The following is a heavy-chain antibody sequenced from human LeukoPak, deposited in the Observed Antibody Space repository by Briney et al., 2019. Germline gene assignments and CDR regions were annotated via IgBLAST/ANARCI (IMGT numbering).Heavy chain of an antibody. CDR2: INHSGST. D-gene: IGHD1-26*01. CDR3: ASFAAAPGGRDY. Sequence: SETLSLTCAVYGGSFSGYYWSWIRQPPGKGLEWIGEINHSGSTNYNPSLKSRVTISVDTSKNQFSLKLSPVTAADTAVYYCASFAAAPGGRDYWGQGTLVTVSS. V-gene: IGHV4-34*01. J-gene: IGHJ4*02. CDR1: GGSFSGYY.